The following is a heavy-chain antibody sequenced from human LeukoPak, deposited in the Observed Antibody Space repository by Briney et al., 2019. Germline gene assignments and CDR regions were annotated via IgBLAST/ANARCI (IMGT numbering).Heavy chain of an antibody. Sequence: ASVKVSCKASGGTFSSYAISWVRQAPGQGLEWMGGIIPIFCTKNYAQKFQGRVTITADESTSTAYTELSSLRSGDTAVYYCANNWNDDAFDIWGQGTMVTVSS. D-gene: IGHD1-20*01. CDR1: GGTFSSYA. CDR2: IIPIFCTK. CDR3: ANNWNDDAFDI. V-gene: IGHV1-69*13. J-gene: IGHJ3*02.